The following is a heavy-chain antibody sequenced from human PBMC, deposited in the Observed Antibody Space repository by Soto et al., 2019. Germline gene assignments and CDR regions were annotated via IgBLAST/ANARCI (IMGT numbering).Heavy chain of an antibody. CDR1: GYSISSGYY. V-gene: IGHV4-38-2*01. Sequence: SETLSLTCAVSGYSISSGYYWGWIRQPPGKGLEWIGSIYHSGSTYYNPSLKSRVTISVDTSKNQFSLKLSSVTAADTAVYYCARVLRYYDSSGYYGGDYYYYYGMDVWGQGTTVTVSS. D-gene: IGHD3-22*01. CDR2: IYHSGST. J-gene: IGHJ6*02. CDR3: ARVLRYYDSSGYYGGDYYYYYGMDV.